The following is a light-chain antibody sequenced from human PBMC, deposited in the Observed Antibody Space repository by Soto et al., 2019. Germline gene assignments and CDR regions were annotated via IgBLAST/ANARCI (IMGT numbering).Light chain of an antibody. Sequence: QSALTQPPSASGPPEQSVAISRTGTSSDVGGYNYVSWYQQHPGRAPKLMLYEVNKRPSGVPDRFSGSKSGNTASLTASGLQAEDEADYYCSSYAGSSNVFGTGTKLTVL. CDR1: SSDVGGYNY. J-gene: IGLJ1*01. CDR2: EVN. CDR3: SSYAGSSNV. V-gene: IGLV2-8*01.